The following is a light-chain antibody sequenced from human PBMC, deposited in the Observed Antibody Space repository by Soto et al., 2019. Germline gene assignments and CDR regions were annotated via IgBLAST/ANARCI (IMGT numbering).Light chain of an antibody. Sequence: QSALTQPASVSGSPGQSITISCTGTSSDVGGYNYVSWYQQDPGKAPKLMIYDVTNRPSGVSNRFSGSKSGNTASLTISGLQAEDEADYYCVAWDDSLNGYVVFGGGTKVTVL. CDR1: SSDVGGYNY. J-gene: IGLJ2*01. V-gene: IGLV2-14*01. CDR3: VAWDDSLNGYVV. CDR2: DVT.